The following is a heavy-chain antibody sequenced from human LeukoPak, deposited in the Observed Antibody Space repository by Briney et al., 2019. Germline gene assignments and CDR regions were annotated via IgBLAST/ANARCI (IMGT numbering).Heavy chain of an antibody. D-gene: IGHD5-18*01. CDR3: ARDQWLQSDYYMDV. V-gene: IGHV3-66*01. Sequence: PGVSLRLSCAASGFTVSSSYMSWVRQAPGKGLEWVSSIYRDGTTYYADSVKGRFTISRDTSENTLYLQMNSLSAGDTAVYYCARDQWLQSDYYMDVWGKGTTVTVSS. J-gene: IGHJ6*03. CDR1: GFTVSSSY. CDR2: IYRDGTT.